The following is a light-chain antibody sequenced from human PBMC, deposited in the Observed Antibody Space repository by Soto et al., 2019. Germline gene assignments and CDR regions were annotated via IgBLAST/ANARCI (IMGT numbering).Light chain of an antibody. J-gene: IGKJ3*01. Sequence: DIPMTQSPSSLSASVGDRVTITCRASQTISTYLNWYQQKPGKAPKLLIYAASSLQSGVPSRFSGSGSGTDFALTISSLQPEDFATYYCQQSYSTPATFGPGTKVGI. CDR3: QQSYSTPAT. V-gene: IGKV1-39*01. CDR1: QTISTY. CDR2: AAS.